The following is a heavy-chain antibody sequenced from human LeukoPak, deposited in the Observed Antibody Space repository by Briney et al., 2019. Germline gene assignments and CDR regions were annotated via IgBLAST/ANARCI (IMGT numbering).Heavy chain of an antibody. CDR2: FYTGGST. D-gene: IGHD5-18*01. Sequence: GGSLRLSCAASGFTVSSNYMNWVRQAPGKGLEWVSVFYTGGSTYYADSVKGTFTISRDTSKNTVYLHMNSLRAEDTAVYYCASKGQLWLAFDIWGQGTMVTVSS. J-gene: IGHJ3*02. V-gene: IGHV3-66*01. CDR1: GFTVSSNY. CDR3: ASKGQLWLAFDI.